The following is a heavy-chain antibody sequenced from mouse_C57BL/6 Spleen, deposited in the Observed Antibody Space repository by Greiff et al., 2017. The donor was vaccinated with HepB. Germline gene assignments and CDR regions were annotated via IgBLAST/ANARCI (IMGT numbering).Heavy chain of an antibody. J-gene: IGHJ3*01. Sequence: VQLQQSGPELVKPGASVKISCKASGYTFTDYYMNWVKQSHGKSLEWIGDINPNNGGTSYNQKFKGKATLTVDKSSSTAYMELRSLTSEDSAVYYCARRVWGNWAWFAYWGQGTLVTVSA. CDR3: ARRVWGNWAWFAY. V-gene: IGHV1-26*01. CDR1: GYTFTDYY. D-gene: IGHD4-1*01. CDR2: INPNNGGT.